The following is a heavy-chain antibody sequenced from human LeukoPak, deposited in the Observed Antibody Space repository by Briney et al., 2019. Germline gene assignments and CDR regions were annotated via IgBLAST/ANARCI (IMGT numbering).Heavy chain of an antibody. D-gene: IGHD6-19*01. J-gene: IGHJ6*02. CDR3: ARGRVGSSGPYYYYYYGMDV. CDR2: INAGNGNT. Sequence: ASVKVSCKASGYTFTSYAMHWVRQAPGQRLEWMGWINAGNGNTKYSQKFQGRVTITRDTSASTAYMELSSLRSEDTAVYYCARGRVGSSGPYYYYYYGMDVWGQGTTVTVSS. CDR1: GYTFTSYA. V-gene: IGHV1-3*01.